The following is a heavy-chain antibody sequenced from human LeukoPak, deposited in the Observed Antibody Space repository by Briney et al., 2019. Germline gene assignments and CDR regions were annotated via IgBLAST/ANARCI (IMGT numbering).Heavy chain of an antibody. D-gene: IGHD5-24*01. J-gene: IGHJ4*02. V-gene: IGHV4-34*01. Sequence: PSETLSLTCAVYGGSFSGYYWSWIRQPPGKGLEWIGEMNHSGSTNYNPSFKSRVTISVDTSKNQFSLKLSSVTAADTAVYYCASGEMDYWGQGTLVTVSS. CDR1: GGSFSGYY. CDR2: MNHSGST. CDR3: ASGEMDY.